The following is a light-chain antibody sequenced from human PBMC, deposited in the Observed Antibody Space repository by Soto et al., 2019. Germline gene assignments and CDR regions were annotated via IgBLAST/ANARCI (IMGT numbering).Light chain of an antibody. V-gene: IGLV2-11*01. CDR1: SSDVASYHL. J-gene: IGLJ2*01. CDR2: DVS. CDR3: CSYAGSYTYVV. Sequence: QSALTQPASVSGSPGQSITISCTGTSSDVASYHLVSWYQQHPGKAPKLMISDVSKRPSGVPDRFSGSKSGNTASLTISGLQAEDEADYYCCSYAGSYTYVVFGGGTKLTVL.